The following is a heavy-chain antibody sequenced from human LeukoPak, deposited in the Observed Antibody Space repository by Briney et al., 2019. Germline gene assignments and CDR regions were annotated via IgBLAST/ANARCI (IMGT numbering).Heavy chain of an antibody. CDR2: IYHSGPT. CDR1: GGSISSDY. J-gene: IGHJ5*02. CDR3: ARGGKWLQIDP. D-gene: IGHD5-24*01. Sequence: PSETLSLTCTVSGGSISSDYWTWIRLSPGEGREWIGYIYHSGPTNYNPSLKSRLTISLDSSKNQFSLKLTSVTAADTAVYYCARGGKWLQIDPWGQGTLVTVSS. V-gene: IGHV4-59*01.